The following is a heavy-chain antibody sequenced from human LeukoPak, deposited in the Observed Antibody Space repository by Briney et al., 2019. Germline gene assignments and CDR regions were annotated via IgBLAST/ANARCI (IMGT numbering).Heavy chain of an antibody. CDR1: GYTFTGYY. D-gene: IGHD6-13*01. CDR2: INPNSGGT. J-gene: IGHJ4*02. CDR3: ARGRSYGSWSQPLDY. Sequence: GASVKVSCKASGYTFTGYYMHWVRQAPGQGLEWMGWINPNSGGTNYAQKFQGRVTMTRDMSISTAYMELSRLRSDDTAVYYCARGRSYGSWSQPLDYWGQGTLVTVSS. V-gene: IGHV1-2*02.